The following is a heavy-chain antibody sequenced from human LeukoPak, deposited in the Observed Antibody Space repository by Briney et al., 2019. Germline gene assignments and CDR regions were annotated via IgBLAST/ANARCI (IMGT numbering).Heavy chain of an antibody. V-gene: IGHV1-69*06. D-gene: IGHD6-13*01. CDR1: GGTFSSYA. CDR3: ASPAAAGLLYYFDY. CDR2: IIPIFGTA. Sequence: SVRVSCKASGGTFSSYAISWVRQAPGQGLEWMGGIIPIFGTANYAQKFQGRVTITAAKSTSTAYMELSSLRSEDTAVYYCASPAAAGLLYYFDYWGQGTLVTVSS. J-gene: IGHJ4*02.